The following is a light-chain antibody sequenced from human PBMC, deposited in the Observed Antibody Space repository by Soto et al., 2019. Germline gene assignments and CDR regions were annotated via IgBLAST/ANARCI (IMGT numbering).Light chain of an antibody. J-gene: IGLJ1*01. CDR2: EVS. V-gene: IGLV2-14*01. CDR3: SSYTSSTFYV. Sequence: QSALTQPASVSGSPGQSITISCTGTSSDVGGYNYVSWYQQHPGKAPKLVIYEVSNRPSGVSNRFSGSKSGNTASLTISGLHAEDEADYYCSSYTSSTFYVFGTGTKVTVL. CDR1: SSDVGGYNY.